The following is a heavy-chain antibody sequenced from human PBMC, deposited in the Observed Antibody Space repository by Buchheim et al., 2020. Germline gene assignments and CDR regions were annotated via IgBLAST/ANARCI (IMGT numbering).Heavy chain of an antibody. CDR1: GFTFRIYG. CDR3: VKGRDGYFDY. J-gene: IGHJ4*02. D-gene: IGHD5-24*01. V-gene: IGHV3-30*02. Sequence: QVHLVESGGGVVQPGRSLRLSCTTSGFTFRIYGMHWVRQAPGKELEWVAFIRNDESNKYYADSVKGRFTISRDNSKNTLYLQMNSLRADDTAVYYCVKGRDGYFDYWGQGSL. CDR2: IRNDESNK.